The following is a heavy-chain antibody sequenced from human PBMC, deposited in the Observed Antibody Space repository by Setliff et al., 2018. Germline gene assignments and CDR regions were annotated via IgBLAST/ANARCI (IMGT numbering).Heavy chain of an antibody. CDR1: GFTFSSYG. Sequence: GGSLRLSCAASGFTFSSYGMHWVRQAPGKGLEWVAFIRYDGSNKYYADSVKGQFTISRDNSKNTLYLQMNSLRAEDTAVYYCAKDTGAAKYGMDVWGQGTTVTVSS. D-gene: IGHD2-15*01. CDR2: IRYDGSNK. J-gene: IGHJ6*02. CDR3: AKDTGAAKYGMDV. V-gene: IGHV3-30*02.